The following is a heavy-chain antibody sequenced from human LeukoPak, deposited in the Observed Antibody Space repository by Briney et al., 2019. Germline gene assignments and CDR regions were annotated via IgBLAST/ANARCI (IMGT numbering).Heavy chain of an antibody. CDR1: GGSISSYY. CDR2: INHSGST. V-gene: IGHV4-34*01. Sequence: SETLSLTCTVSGGSISSYYWSWIRQPPGKGLEWIGEINHSGSTNYNPSLKSRVTISVDTSKNQFSLKLKSVTAADTAMYYCARADESLVYGMDVWGQGTTVIVSS. CDR3: ARADESLVYGMDV. J-gene: IGHJ6*02.